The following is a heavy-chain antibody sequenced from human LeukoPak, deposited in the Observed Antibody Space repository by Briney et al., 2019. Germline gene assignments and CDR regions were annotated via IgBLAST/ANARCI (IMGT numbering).Heavy chain of an antibody. CDR2: ISYDESNK. J-gene: IGHJ4*02. D-gene: IGHD4-17*01. CDR3: ASGKDYGFDY. Sequence: GRSLRLSCAASGFTFSSYTMHWVRQAPGKGLEWVAVISYDESNKYYADSVKGRFTISRDNSKNTLYLQMHSLRAEDTAVYYCASGKDYGFDYWGQGTLVTVSS. CDR1: GFTFSSYT. V-gene: IGHV3-30-3*01.